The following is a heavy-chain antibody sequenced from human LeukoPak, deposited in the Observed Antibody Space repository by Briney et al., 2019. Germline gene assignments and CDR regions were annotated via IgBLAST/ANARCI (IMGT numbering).Heavy chain of an antibody. CDR2: INPNSGGT. J-gene: IGHJ3*02. V-gene: IGHV1-2*02. Sequence: ASVKVSCKASGYTFTIFDINWVRQAPGQGLEWMGWINPNSGGTNYAQKFQGRVTMTRDTSISTAYMELSRLRSDDTAVYYCASLTGHDAFDIWGQGTMVAVSS. CDR3: ASLTGHDAFDI. CDR1: GYTFTIFD.